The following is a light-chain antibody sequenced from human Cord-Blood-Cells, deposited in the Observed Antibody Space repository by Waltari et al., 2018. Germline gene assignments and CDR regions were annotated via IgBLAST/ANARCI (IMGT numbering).Light chain of an antibody. CDR1: SSDVGGYNY. J-gene: IGLJ3*02. CDR3: CSYAGSYTWV. Sequence: QSALTQPRPVSGSPGQSVTISCTGTSSDVGGYNYVSWYQQHPGKAPKLMIHDVSKRPSGVPDRFSGSKSGNTASLTISGLQAEDEADYYCCSYAGSYTWVFGGGTKLTVL. V-gene: IGLV2-11*01. CDR2: DVS.